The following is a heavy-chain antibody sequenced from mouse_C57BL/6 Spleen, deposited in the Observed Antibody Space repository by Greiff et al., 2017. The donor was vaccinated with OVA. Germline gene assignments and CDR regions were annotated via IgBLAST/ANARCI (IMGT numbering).Heavy chain of an antibody. V-gene: IGHV5-9-1*02. J-gene: IGHJ2*01. CDR3: TRDLGPGFDY. D-gene: IGHD4-1*01. CDR2: ISRGGGYI. CDR1: GFTFSSYA. Sequence: EVHLVESGEGLVKPGGSLKLSCAASGFTFSSYAMSWVRQTPEKRLEWVAYISRGGGYIYYADTVKGRFTISRDNARNTLYLQMSSLKSEDTAMYYCTRDLGPGFDYWGQGTTLTVSS.